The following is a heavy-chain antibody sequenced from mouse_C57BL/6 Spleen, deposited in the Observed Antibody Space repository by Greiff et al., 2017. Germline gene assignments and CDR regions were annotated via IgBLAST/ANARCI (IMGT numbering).Heavy chain of an antibody. D-gene: IGHD2-12*01. CDR2: INPSNGGT. V-gene: IGHV1-53*01. CDR3: SSWLLLGYFDY. Sequence: QVQLQQSGTELVKPGASVKLSCKASGYTFTNYWMHWVKQRPGQGLEWIGNINPSNGGTNYNVKFKSKATLTVDKSSSTAYMQLSSQTSEDSAVYYCSSWLLLGYFDYWGQGATLTFSS. J-gene: IGHJ2*01. CDR1: GYTFTNYW.